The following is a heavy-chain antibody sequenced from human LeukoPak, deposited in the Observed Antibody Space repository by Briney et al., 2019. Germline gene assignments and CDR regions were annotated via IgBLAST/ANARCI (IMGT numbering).Heavy chain of an antibody. CDR3: ARASDLVGATFSDY. CDR1: GFTVSSNY. J-gene: IGHJ4*02. CDR2: IYSGGST. D-gene: IGHD1-26*01. V-gene: IGHV3-53*01. Sequence: PGGSLRLSCAASGFTVSSNYMSWVRQAPGKGLEWVSVIYSGGSTYYADSVKGRFTISRDNSKNTLYLQMNSLRAEDTAVYYCARASDLVGATFSDYWGQGTLVTVSS.